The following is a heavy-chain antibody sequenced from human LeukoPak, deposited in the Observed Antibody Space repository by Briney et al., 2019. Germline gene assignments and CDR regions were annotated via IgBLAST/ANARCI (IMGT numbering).Heavy chain of an antibody. CDR1: GYTFTGYY. CDR3: ARSCSSTSCEMDV. CDR2: INPNSGGT. V-gene: IGHV1-2*02. J-gene: IGHJ6*04. Sequence: GASVKVSCKASGYTFTGYYMHWVRQAPGQGLEWMGWINPNSGGTNYAQKFQGRVTMTRDTSISTAYMELSRLRSDDTAVYYCARSCSSTSCEMDVWGKGTTVTVSS. D-gene: IGHD2-2*01.